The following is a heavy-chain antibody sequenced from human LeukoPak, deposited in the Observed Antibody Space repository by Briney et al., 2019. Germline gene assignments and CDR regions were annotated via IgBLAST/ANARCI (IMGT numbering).Heavy chain of an antibody. D-gene: IGHD3-22*01. CDR3: ARDHLSNTYYYDSSGSLGY. Sequence: GGSLRLSCAASGFTFSSYAMSWVRQAPGKGLEWVSAISGSGGSAYYADSVKGRFTISRDNSKNTLYLQMNSLRAEDTAVYYCARDHLSNTYYYDSSGSLGYWGQGTLVTVSS. J-gene: IGHJ4*02. CDR2: ISGSGGSA. CDR1: GFTFSSYA. V-gene: IGHV3-23*01.